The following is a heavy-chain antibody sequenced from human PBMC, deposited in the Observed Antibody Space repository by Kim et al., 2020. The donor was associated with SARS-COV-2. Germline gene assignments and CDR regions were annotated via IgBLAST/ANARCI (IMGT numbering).Heavy chain of an antibody. J-gene: IGHJ4*02. V-gene: IGHV3-48*03. CDR3: ARGYIWGSYRHPSYFDY. CDR2: ISATGDPI. CDR1: GFAFYHYE. D-gene: IGHD3-16*02. Sequence: GGSLRLSCEASGFAFYHYEFSWVRRAPGKGLEWLAYISATGDPIYYADSVKGRFTISRDNTKNSLFLQIDRLRAEDTAIYYCARGYIWGSYRHPSYFDYWGQGTLVTVS.